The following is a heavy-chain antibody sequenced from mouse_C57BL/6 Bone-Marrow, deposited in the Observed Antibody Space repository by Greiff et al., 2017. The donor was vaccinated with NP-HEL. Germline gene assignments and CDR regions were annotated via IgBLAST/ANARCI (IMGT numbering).Heavy chain of an antibody. CDR1: GFNIKDDY. Sequence: VQLQQSGAELVRPGASVKLSCTVSGFNIKDDYMHWVKQRPEQGLEWIGWIDPENGDTEYASKFQGQATITEDTSSNTTYLQLSSLTSENTAVYYCTTGGSSPYAMDYWGQGTSVTVSS. D-gene: IGHD1-1*01. CDR3: TTGGSSPYAMDY. J-gene: IGHJ4*01. CDR2: IDPENGDT. V-gene: IGHV14-4*01.